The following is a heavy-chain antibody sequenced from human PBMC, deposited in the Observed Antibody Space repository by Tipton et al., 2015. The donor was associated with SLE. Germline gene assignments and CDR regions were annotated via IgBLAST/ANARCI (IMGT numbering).Heavy chain of an antibody. J-gene: IGHJ4*02. CDR1: GFTFSNYA. CDR2: ITGSGGST. Sequence: SLRLSCAASGFTFSNYAMSWVRQAPGKGLEWVSSITGSGGSTYYADSVKGRFTISRDSSKNTLYLQMNSLRAEDTAVYYCARETDSIGDYWGQGTLVTVSS. D-gene: IGHD4-11*01. V-gene: IGHV3-23*01. CDR3: ARETDSIGDY.